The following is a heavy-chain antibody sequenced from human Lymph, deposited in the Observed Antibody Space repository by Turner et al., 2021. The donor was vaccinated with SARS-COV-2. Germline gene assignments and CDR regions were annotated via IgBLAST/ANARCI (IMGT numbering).Heavy chain of an antibody. CDR2: IIPMLGIA. CDR1: GGTFSSSA. Sequence: QVQLVQSGAEVKKPGSSVKVSCKASGGTFSSSAISWVRQAPGQGLEWMGLIIPMLGIANYAQKFQGRVTITADKSTSTAYMGLSSLRSEDTAVYYCARIVAPGMGGGVYYYYYGMDVWGQGTTVTVSS. V-gene: IGHV1-69*10. J-gene: IGHJ6*02. CDR3: ARIVAPGMGGGVYYYYYGMDV. D-gene: IGHD6-13*01.